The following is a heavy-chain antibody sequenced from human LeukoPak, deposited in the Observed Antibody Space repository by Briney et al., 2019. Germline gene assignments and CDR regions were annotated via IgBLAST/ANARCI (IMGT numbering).Heavy chain of an antibody. CDR3: ARQFPVGYCSSTSCYTGENWFDP. V-gene: IGHV1-18*01. Sequence: ASVKVSCKASGYTFTSYGISWVRQAPGQGLEWMGWISAYNGNTNYAQKLQGRFTMTTDTSTSTAYMELRSLRSDDTAVYYCARQFPVGYCSSTSCYTGENWFDPWGQGTLVTVSS. CDR2: ISAYNGNT. D-gene: IGHD2-2*02. J-gene: IGHJ5*02. CDR1: GYTFTSYG.